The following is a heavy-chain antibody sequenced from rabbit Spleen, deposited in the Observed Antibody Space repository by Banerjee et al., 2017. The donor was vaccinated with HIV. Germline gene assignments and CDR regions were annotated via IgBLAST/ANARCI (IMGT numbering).Heavy chain of an antibody. CDR2: IYSSSGST. V-gene: IGHV1S43*01. CDR1: GFSFSIGYD. J-gene: IGHJ4*01. CDR3: ARGDVYGNHGYDL. Sequence: QLEESGGGLVKPEGSLTLTCTASGFSFSIGYDMCWVRQAPGKGLELIACIYSSSGSTWYASWVNGRFTISSSTSLNTLTLRMTSLTAADTATYFCARGDVYGNHGYDLWGPGTLVTVS. D-gene: IGHD6-1*01.